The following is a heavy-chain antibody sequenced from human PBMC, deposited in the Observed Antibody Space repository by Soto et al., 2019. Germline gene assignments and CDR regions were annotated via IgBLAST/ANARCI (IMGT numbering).Heavy chain of an antibody. J-gene: IGHJ4*02. CDR2: IYYSGST. V-gene: IGHV4-59*01. CDR1: GGSISTDY. D-gene: IGHD3-22*01. CDR3: ARAPSWGDYYDTAPDY. Sequence: PSETLSLTCTVSGGSISTDYWSWIRQPPGKGLEWIGYIYYSGSTNYNPSLKSRVTISVDTSKNQFSLKLSSVTAADTAVYYCARAPSWGDYYDTAPDYWGQGTLVTVSS.